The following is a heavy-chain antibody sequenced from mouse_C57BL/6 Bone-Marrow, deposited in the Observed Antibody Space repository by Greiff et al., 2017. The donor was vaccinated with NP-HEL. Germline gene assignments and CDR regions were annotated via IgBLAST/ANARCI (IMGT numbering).Heavy chain of an antibody. V-gene: IGHV1-19*01. CDR1: GYTFTDYY. J-gene: IGHJ3*01. D-gene: IGHD2-2*01. CDR3: ARGRLRLAWFAY. CDR2: INPYNGGT. Sequence: VQLKESGPVLVKPGASVKMSCKASGYTFTDYYMNWVKQSHGKSLEWIGVINPYNGGTSYNQKFKGKATLTVDKSSSTAYMELNSLTSEDSAVYYCARGRLRLAWFAYWGQGTLVTVSA.